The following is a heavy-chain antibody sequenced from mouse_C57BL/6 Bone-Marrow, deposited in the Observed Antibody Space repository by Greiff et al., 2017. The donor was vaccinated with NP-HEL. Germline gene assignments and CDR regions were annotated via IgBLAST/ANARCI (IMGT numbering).Heavy chain of an antibody. J-gene: IGHJ1*03. V-gene: IGHV1-54*01. CDR1: GYAFTNYL. D-gene: IGHD2-4*01. CDR2: INPGSGGT. Sequence: VQLQQSGAELVRPGTSVKVSCKASGYAFTNYLIEWVKQRPGQGLEWIGVINPGSGGTNYNEKFKGKATLTADKSSSTAYMQLSSLTSEDSAVYFCARSAYYDYEDWYFDVWGTGTTVTVSS. CDR3: ARSAYYDYEDWYFDV.